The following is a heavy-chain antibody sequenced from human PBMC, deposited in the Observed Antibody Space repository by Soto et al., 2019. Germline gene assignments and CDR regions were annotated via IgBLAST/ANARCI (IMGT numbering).Heavy chain of an antibody. CDR1: GYSLTRYD. J-gene: IGHJ5*02. D-gene: IGHD2-15*01. V-gene: IGHV1-8*01. CDR3: ARGDTGGSDDP. CDR2: MNPNSGKT. Sequence: GAPVKVSWTASGYSLTRYDINWVRQATGQGLEWMGWMNPNSGKTGYAQKFQGRVTMTRNTSIRTAYMELSSLRSEDTAVYYCARGDTGGSDDPWGQGTLVTVSS.